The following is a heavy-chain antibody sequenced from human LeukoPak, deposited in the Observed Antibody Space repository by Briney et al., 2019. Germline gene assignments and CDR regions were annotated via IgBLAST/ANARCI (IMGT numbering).Heavy chain of an antibody. V-gene: IGHV4-34*01. D-gene: IGHD3-16*01. CDR3: ARGHWGGGFDY. CDR2: INHSGST. CDR1: GGSFSGYY. Sequence: PSETLSLTCAVYGGSFSGYYWSWIRQPPGKGLEWIGEINHSGSTNYNPSLKSRVTISVDTSKNQFSLKLSSVTAADTAVYYCARGHWGGGFDYWGQGTLVTVSS. J-gene: IGHJ4*02.